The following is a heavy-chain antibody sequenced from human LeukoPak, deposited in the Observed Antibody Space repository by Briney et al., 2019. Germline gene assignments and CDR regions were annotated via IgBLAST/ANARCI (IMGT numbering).Heavy chain of an antibody. CDR1: GGTFSSYA. Sequence: GASVKVSCKASGGTFSSYAIGWVRQAPGQGLEWMGGIIPIFGTANYAQKFQGRVTIATDESTSTAYMELSSLRSEDTAVYYCARARLLWYFDPWGQGTLVTVSS. J-gene: IGHJ5*02. D-gene: IGHD3-10*01. CDR2: IIPIFGTA. V-gene: IGHV1-69*05. CDR3: ARARLLWYFDP.